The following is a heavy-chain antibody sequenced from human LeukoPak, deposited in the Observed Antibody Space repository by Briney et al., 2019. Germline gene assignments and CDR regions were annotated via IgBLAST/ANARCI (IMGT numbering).Heavy chain of an antibody. CDR2: ISGSGGST. J-gene: IGHJ6*03. D-gene: IGHD6-19*01. CDR3: EKTPYSGGSNPPYYYMDV. Sequence: GGSLRLSCAASGFTFSSYAMSWVRQAPGKGLEWVSAISGSGGSTYYADSVKGRFTISRDNSKNTLYLQMNSRRAEDTAVYYCEKTPYSGGSNPPYYYMDVWGKGTTVTVSS. CDR1: GFTFSSYA. V-gene: IGHV3-23*01.